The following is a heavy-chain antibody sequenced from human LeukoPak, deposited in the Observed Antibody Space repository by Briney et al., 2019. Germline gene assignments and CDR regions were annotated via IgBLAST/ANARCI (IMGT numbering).Heavy chain of an antibody. V-gene: IGHV3-48*03. CDR2: ISSSGSTI. CDR1: GFTFSSYE. J-gene: IGHJ4*02. D-gene: IGHD3-22*01. CDR3: AREYYYDSSGYYYAFDY. Sequence: GGSLRLSCAASGFTFSSYEMNWVRQAPGKGLEWISYISSSGSTIYYADSVKGRFTISRDNAKNSLYLQMNSLRAEDTAVYYCAREYYYDSSGYYYAFDYWGQGTLVTVSS.